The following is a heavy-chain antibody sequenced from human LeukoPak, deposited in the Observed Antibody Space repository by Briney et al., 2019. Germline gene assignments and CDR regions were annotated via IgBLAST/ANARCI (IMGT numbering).Heavy chain of an antibody. CDR3: AREIPAAIWSWFDP. V-gene: IGHV3-23*03. CDR1: GFTFSSYA. J-gene: IGHJ5*02. Sequence: GGSLRLSCAASGFTFSSYAMSWVRQAPGKGLEWVSVIYSGGSTYYADSVKGRFTISRDNSKNTLYLQMNSLRAEDTAVYYCAREIPAAIWSWFDPWGQGTLVTVSS. D-gene: IGHD2-2*02. CDR2: IYSGGST.